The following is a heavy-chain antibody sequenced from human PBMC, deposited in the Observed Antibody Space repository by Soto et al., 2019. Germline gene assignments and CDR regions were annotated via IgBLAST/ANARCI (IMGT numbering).Heavy chain of an antibody. D-gene: IGHD5-12*01. V-gene: IGHV3-30*18. Sequence: GGSLRLSCAASGFTFSSYGMHWVRQAPGKGLEWVAVISYDGSNKYYADSVKGRFTISRDNSKNTLYLQMNSLRAEDTAVYYCAKCYRTRGYSGYWGMDVWGQGTTVTVSS. J-gene: IGHJ6*02. CDR1: GFTFSSYG. CDR3: AKCYRTRGYSGYWGMDV. CDR2: ISYDGSNK.